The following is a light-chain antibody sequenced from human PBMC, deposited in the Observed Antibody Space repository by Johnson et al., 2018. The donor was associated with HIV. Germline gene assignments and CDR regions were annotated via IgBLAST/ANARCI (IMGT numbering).Light chain of an antibody. CDR1: SSNIGNNY. Sequence: QSVLTQPPSVSAAPGQKVTISCSGSSSNIGNNYVSWYQQLPGTAPKLLIYDNNKRPSGIPDRFSGSKSGTSATLGITGLQTGDEADYYCGTWDSSLSVRYVFGTGTKVTGL. J-gene: IGLJ1*01. CDR2: DNN. V-gene: IGLV1-51*01. CDR3: GTWDSSLSVRYV.